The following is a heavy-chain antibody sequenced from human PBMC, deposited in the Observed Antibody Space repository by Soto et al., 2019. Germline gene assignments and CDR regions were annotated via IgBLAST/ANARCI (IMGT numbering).Heavy chain of an antibody. V-gene: IGHV1-8*01. CDR2: MNPNSGNT. Sequence: ASVKVSWKASGYTFTSYDINWVRQATGQGLEWMGWMNPNSGNTGYAQKFQGRVTMTRNTSISTAYMELSSLRSEDTAVYYCARAHVYDFWSGYYYYMDVWGKGTTVTVSS. D-gene: IGHD3-3*01. J-gene: IGHJ6*03. CDR1: GYTFTSYD. CDR3: ARAHVYDFWSGYYYYMDV.